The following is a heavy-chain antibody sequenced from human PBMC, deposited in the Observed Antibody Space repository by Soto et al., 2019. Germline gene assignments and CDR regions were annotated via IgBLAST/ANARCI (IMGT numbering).Heavy chain of an antibody. CDR2: ISSSSRYI. J-gene: IGHJ4*02. CDR1: GFTFSSYS. V-gene: IGHV3-21*01. CDR3: ARRIAAAGSFDY. Sequence: EVQLVESGGGLVKPGGSLRLSCAASGFTFSSYSMNWVRQAPGKGLEWVSSISSSSRYIYYADSVKGRFTISRDNAKNSLYLQMNSLRAEDTAVYYCARRIAAAGSFDYWGQGTLVTVSS. D-gene: IGHD6-13*01.